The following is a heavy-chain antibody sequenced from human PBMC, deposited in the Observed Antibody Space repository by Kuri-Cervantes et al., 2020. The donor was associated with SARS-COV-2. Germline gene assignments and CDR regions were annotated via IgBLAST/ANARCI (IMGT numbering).Heavy chain of an antibody. CDR1: GGSISSGGYS. CDR3: ASGSQFFRVWVY. CDR2: IYHSGST. Sequence: SETLSLTCAVSGGSISSGGYSWSWIRPPPGKGLEWIGYIYHSGSTYYNPSLKSRVTISVDTSKNQFSLKLSSVTAADTAVYYCASGSQFFRVWVYWGQGTLVTVSS. D-gene: IGHD3-16*01. J-gene: IGHJ4*02. V-gene: IGHV4-30-2*02.